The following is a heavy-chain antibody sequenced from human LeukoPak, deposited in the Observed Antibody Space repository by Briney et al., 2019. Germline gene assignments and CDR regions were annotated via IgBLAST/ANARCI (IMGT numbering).Heavy chain of an antibody. CDR2: IRSKANNYAT. Sequence: PGGSLRLSCAASGFIFSRSAMHWVRQASGKGLEWVGRIRSKANNYATAYAASVEGRFTISRDDSKNTAYLQMNSLKTEDTAVYYCTFYYYDSSGYSFAFDYWGQGTLVTVSS. J-gene: IGHJ4*02. CDR3: TFYYYDSSGYSFAFDY. CDR1: GFIFSRSA. V-gene: IGHV3-73*01. D-gene: IGHD3-22*01.